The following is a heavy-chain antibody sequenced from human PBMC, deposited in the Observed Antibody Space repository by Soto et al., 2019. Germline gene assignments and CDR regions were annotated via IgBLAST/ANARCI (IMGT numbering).Heavy chain of an antibody. D-gene: IGHD3-10*01. CDR3: ALSRGFLYY. CDR2: IYYSGST. Sequence: SETLSPTCTVSGGSISSYYWSWIRQPPGKGLEWIGYIYYSGSTNYNPSLKSRVTISVDTSKNQFSLKLSSVTAADKAVYYCALSRGFLYYWGQGTMVNV. CDR1: GGSISSYY. J-gene: IGHJ4*02. V-gene: IGHV4-59*01.